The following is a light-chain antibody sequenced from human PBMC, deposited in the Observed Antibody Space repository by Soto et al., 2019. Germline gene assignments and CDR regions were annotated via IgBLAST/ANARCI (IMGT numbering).Light chain of an antibody. V-gene: IGKV4-1*01. J-gene: IGKJ5*01. Sequence: DIVMTQSPDSLTVSLGERATINCKSSQSVFYSTNNKNYLAWYQQKPGQAPRLLIYGASTRATGIPARFSGSGSGTEFTLTISSLQSEDFAVYYCQQYNNWLPITFGQGTRLEIK. CDR1: QSVFYSTNNKNY. CDR3: QQYNNWLPIT. CDR2: GAS.